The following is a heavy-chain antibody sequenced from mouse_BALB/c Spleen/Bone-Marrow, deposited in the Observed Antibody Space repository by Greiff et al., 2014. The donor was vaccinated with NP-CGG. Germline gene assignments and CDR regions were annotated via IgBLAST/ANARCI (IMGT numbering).Heavy chain of an antibody. CDR3: AIASSRYRSLYYFDY. J-gene: IGHJ2*01. CDR2: IDPYNDGT. D-gene: IGHD2-14*01. V-gene: IGHV1-14*01. Sequence: VQLQQSGPELVKPGASVKVSCKASGYTFTSYVMHWVKQKPGQGLEWIGYIDPYNDGTKYNEKFKGKATLTSDKSSSTAYMELSSLTSEDSAVYYCAIASSRYRSLYYFDYWGQGTTLPVSS. CDR1: GYTFTSYV.